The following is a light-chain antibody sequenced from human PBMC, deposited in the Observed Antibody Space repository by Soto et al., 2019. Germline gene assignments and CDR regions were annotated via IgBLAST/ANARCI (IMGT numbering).Light chain of an antibody. CDR2: EVY. V-gene: IGLV2-8*01. CDR3: SSYAARDSFLV. J-gene: IGLJ2*01. Sequence: QSALTQPPSASGSPGQSVTISCTGTSSDVGGYNYVSWYQHHPDKAPKLIIYEVYKRPSGVPDRFSGSKSGNTAAQTVSGLQAEDEAEYYCSSYAARDSFLVFGGGTKHSVL. CDR1: SSDVGGYNY.